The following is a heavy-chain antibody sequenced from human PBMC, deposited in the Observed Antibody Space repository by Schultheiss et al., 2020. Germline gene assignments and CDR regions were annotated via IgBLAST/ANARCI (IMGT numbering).Heavy chain of an antibody. CDR3: ARRSSSSEAFDY. CDR2: INPSGGST. CDR1: GYTFTSYY. D-gene: IGHD6-6*01. Sequence: ASVKVSCKASGYTFTSYYMHWVRQAPGQGLEWMGIINPSGGSTSYAQKFQGRVTMTTDTSTSTAYMELSSLRSEDTAVYYCARRSSSSEAFDYWGQGTLVTVSS. J-gene: IGHJ4*02. V-gene: IGHV1-46*01.